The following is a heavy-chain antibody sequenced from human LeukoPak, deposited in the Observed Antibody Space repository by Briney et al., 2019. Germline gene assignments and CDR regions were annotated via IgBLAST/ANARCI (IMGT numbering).Heavy chain of an antibody. CDR2: IKQDGSEK. CDR1: GFTFSSYW. Sequence: GGFLRLSCAASGFTFSSYWMSWVRQAPGKGLEWVANIKQDGSEKYYVDSVKGRFTISRDNAKNSLYLQMNSLRAEDTAVYYCAELGITMIGGVWGKGTTVTISS. V-gene: IGHV3-7*01. J-gene: IGHJ6*04. D-gene: IGHD3-10*02. CDR3: AELGITMIGGV.